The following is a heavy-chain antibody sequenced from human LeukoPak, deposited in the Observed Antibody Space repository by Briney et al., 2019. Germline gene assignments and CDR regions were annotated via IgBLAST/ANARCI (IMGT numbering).Heavy chain of an antibody. D-gene: IGHD3-22*01. J-gene: IGHJ5*02. Sequence: GASVKVSCKASGYTFTGYYMHWVRQAPGQGLEWMGWINPNSGGTNSAQKFQGRVTMTRDTSLSTAYMELSRLKSNDAAVYYCAREKRVYESSTYYYNRFYPWGQVTLVTASS. CDR2: INPNSGGT. CDR1: GYTFTGYY. V-gene: IGHV1-2*02. CDR3: AREKRVYESSTYYYNRFYP.